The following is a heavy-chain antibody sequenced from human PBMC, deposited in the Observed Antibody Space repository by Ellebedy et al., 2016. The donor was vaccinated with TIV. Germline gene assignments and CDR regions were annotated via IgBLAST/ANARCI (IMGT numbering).Heavy chain of an antibody. CDR1: GFTFSNYA. Sequence: PGGSLRLSCSASGFTFSNYAMHWVRQAPGKGLEYVSAISSNGGSSFYAGSVRGRFTISRYNSRNTLYLQMNSLTTEDAAVYYCAKDPSDDFWSGYAYYFHYWGQGTLVTVSS. D-gene: IGHD3-3*01. CDR2: ISSNGGSS. V-gene: IGHV3-64D*06. J-gene: IGHJ4*02. CDR3: AKDPSDDFWSGYAYYFHY.